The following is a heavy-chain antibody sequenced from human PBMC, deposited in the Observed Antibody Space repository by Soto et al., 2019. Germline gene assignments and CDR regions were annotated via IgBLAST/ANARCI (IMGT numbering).Heavy chain of an antibody. CDR3: ARHGAVTTPFYYYYMDV. Sequence: SETLSLTCTVSGGSISSSSYYWGWIRQPPGKGLEWIGSIYYSGSTYYNPSLKSRVTISVDTSKSQFSLKLSSVTAADTAVYYCARHGAVTTPFYYYYMDVWGKGTTVTVSS. V-gene: IGHV4-39*01. CDR2: IYYSGST. J-gene: IGHJ6*03. CDR1: GGSISSSSYY. D-gene: IGHD4-4*01.